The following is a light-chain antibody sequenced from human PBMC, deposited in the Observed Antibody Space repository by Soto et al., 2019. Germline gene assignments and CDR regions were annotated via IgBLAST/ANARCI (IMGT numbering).Light chain of an antibody. V-gene: IGKV1-39*01. J-gene: IGKJ2*02. CDR2: AAS. CDR3: QQSYSTHRT. CDR1: QSISSY. Sequence: DIQMTQSPSSLSASVGDRVTITCRARQSISSYLNWYQQKPGKAPKLLIYAASSLQSGVPSRFSGSGSGTDFTLTISSLQPEDYATYYCQQSYSTHRTFGQGTKLEIK.